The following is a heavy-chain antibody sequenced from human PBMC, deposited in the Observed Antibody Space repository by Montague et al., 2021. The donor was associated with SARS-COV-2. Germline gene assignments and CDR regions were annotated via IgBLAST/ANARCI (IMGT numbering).Heavy chain of an antibody. CDR2: XXWDDDK. Sequence: PPLVKPTQTLTLTCSFSGFSLRTSGVGVGWIRQPPGKALEWLAVXXWDDDKRYSPSLKSRLTITKDTSKNQVVLTMTNMDPVDTATYYCVHSYADYLFDYWGQGTLVSVSS. CDR3: VHSYADYLFDY. J-gene: IGHJ4*02. D-gene: IGHD4-17*01. V-gene: IGHV2-5*02. CDR1: GFSLRTSGVG.